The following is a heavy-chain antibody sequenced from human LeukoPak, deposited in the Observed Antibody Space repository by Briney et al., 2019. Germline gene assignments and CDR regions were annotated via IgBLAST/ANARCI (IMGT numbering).Heavy chain of an antibody. D-gene: IGHD3-10*01. Sequence: AGGSLRLSCAASGFTFSSYAMSWVRQAPGKGLEWVSAISGSGGSTYYADSVKGRFPISRDNSKNTLYLQMNSLRAEDTAVYYCAKGADYGSVFDYWGQGTLVTVSS. CDR1: GFTFSSYA. V-gene: IGHV3-23*01. J-gene: IGHJ4*02. CDR3: AKGADYGSVFDY. CDR2: ISGSGGST.